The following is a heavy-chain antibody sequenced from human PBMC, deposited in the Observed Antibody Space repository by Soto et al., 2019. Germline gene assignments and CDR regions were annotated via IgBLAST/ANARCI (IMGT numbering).Heavy chain of an antibody. CDR2: IYYSGST. Sequence: PSETLSLTCTVSGGSVSSGSYYWSWIRQPPGKGLKWIGYIYYSGSTNYNPSLKSRVTISVDTSKNQFSLKLSSVTAADTAVYYCARVSVRGVYWGQGTLVTVSS. V-gene: IGHV4-61*01. J-gene: IGHJ4*02. D-gene: IGHD3-10*02. CDR1: GGSVSSGSYY. CDR3: ARVSVRGVY.